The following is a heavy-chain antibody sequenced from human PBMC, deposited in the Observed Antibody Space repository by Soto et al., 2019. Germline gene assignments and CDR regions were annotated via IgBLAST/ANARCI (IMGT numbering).Heavy chain of an antibody. V-gene: IGHV4-59*01. CDR2: ISHSGRA. Sequence: QVQFQESGPGLVKPSETLSLTCTVSGGSMSSYFWSWIRQPPGKGLEWIGYISHSGRATYNPSLQSRVTISVDTSKNQFSLKLTSVTAADTAVYYCAGDAYGDQFDYWGQGILITVSS. CDR1: GGSMSSYF. J-gene: IGHJ4*02. CDR3: AGDAYGDQFDY. D-gene: IGHD4-17*01.